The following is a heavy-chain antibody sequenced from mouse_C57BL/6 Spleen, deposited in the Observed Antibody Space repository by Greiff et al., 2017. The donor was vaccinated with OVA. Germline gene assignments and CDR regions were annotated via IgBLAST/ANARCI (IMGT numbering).Heavy chain of an antibody. CDR2: IWSGGST. Sequence: VMLVESGPGLVQPSQSLSITCTVSGFSLTSYGVHWVRQPPGKGLEWLGVIWSGGSTDYNAAFISRLSISKDNSKSQVFFKMNSLQADDTAIYYCAKSSTVVALYAMDYWGQGTSVTVSS. CDR3: AKSSTVVALYAMDY. J-gene: IGHJ4*01. D-gene: IGHD1-1*01. V-gene: IGHV2-4*01. CDR1: GFSLTSYG.